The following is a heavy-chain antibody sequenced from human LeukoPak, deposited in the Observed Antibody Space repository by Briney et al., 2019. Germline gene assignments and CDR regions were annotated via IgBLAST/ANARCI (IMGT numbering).Heavy chain of an antibody. J-gene: IGHJ4*02. CDR1: GGSFSGYY. V-gene: IGHV4-34*01. D-gene: IGHD6-13*01. CDR2: INHSGST. Sequence: KTSETLSLTCAVYGGSFSGYYLSWIRQPPGKGLEWIGEINHSGSTNYNPSLKSRVTISVDTSKNQFSLKLSSVTAADTAVYYCARVGYSGSWRTDYWGQGTLVTVSS. CDR3: ARVGYSGSWRTDY.